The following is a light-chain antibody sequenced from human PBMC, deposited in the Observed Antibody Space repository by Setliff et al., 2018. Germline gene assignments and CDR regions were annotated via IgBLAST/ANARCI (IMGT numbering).Light chain of an antibody. CDR3: LSYTSKTTHAL. J-gene: IGLJ2*01. CDR2: EVT. Sequence: ALTPPAAVSGSPGQSITISCAGTSSDVGGYNYVSWYQQHPGKAPKLMIYEVTKRPSGVSDRFSGSKSGNTASLTISGLQAEDEADYYCLSYTSKTTHALFAGGTQLTVL. CDR1: SSDVGGYNY. V-gene: IGLV2-14*03.